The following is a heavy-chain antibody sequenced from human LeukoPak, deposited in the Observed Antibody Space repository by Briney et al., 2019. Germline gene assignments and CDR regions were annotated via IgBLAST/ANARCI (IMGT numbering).Heavy chain of an antibody. D-gene: IGHD6-19*01. CDR2: IIPIFGTA. CDR1: GGTFSSYA. J-gene: IGHJ4*02. V-gene: IGHV1-69*05. CDR3: ATGGIAVAGTDLYFDY. Sequence: SVKVSCKASGGTFSSYAISWVRQAPGPGLEWMGGIIPIFGTANYAQKFQGRVTITTDESTNKAYMELSSLRADDKAVYYCATGGIAVAGTDLYFDYQGQGTLVTVSS.